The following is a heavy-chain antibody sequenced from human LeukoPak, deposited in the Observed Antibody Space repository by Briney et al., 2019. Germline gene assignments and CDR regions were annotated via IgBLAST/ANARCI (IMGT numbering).Heavy chain of an antibody. CDR2: ISSSGSTI. Sequence: GVLRLSCAASGFTFSDYYMSWIRQAPGKGLEWVSYISSSGSTIYYADSVKGRFTISRDNAKNSLYLQMNSLRAEDTAVYYCARGRSIAARRGQFDYWGQGTLVTVSS. D-gene: IGHD6-6*01. J-gene: IGHJ4*02. CDR1: GFTFSDYY. CDR3: ARGRSIAARRGQFDY. V-gene: IGHV3-11*01.